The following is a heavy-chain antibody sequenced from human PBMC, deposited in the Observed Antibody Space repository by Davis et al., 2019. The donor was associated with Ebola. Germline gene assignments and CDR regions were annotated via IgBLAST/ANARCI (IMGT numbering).Heavy chain of an antibody. Sequence: GGSLRLSCAASGFTFSSYSMNWVRQAPGKGLKWVSYISSSSSTIYYADSVKGRFTISRDNAKNSLYLQMNSLRDEDTAVYYCARVNAVTGYSRFDSWGQGTLVTVSS. D-gene: IGHD3-9*01. CDR3: ARVNAVTGYSRFDS. J-gene: IGHJ5*01. CDR1: GFTFSSYS. CDR2: ISSSSSTI. V-gene: IGHV3-48*02.